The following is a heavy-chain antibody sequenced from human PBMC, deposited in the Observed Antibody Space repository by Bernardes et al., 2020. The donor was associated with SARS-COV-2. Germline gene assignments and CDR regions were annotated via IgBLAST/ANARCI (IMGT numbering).Heavy chain of an antibody. V-gene: IGHV1-18*04. J-gene: IGHJ6*02. CDR3: AQTSCSSTSCYYYYGMDV. CDR1: GYTFTSYG. D-gene: IGHD2-2*01. Sequence: ASVKVSCKASGYTFTSYGISWVRQDPGQGLEWMGWISAYNGNTNYAQKLQGRVTMTTDTSTSTAYMELRSLRSDDTAVYYCAQTSCSSTSCYYYYGMDVWGQGTTVTVSS. CDR2: ISAYNGNT.